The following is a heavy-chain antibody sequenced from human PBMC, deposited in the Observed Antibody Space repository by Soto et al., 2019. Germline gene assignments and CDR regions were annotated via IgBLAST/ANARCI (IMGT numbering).Heavy chain of an antibody. CDR1: GFTFSSYG. D-gene: IGHD2-21*02. CDR3: AKERVVVTATPDFDY. J-gene: IGHJ4*02. V-gene: IGHV3-30*18. Sequence: QVQLVESGGGVVQPGRSLRLSCAASGFTFSSYGMHWVRQAPGKGLEWVAVISYDGSNKYYADSVKGRFTISRDNSKNWLYMQMNSLRAEDTAVYYCAKERVVVTATPDFDYWGQGTLVTVSS. CDR2: ISYDGSNK.